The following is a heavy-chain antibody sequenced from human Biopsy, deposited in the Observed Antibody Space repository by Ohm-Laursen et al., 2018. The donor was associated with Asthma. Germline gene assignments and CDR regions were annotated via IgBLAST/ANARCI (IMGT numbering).Heavy chain of an antibody. CDR1: PGSINDYY. V-gene: IGHV4-59*01. Sequence: SQTLSLTCTVSPGSINDYYWNWIRQFPGKGLEWIGYVHSSGSTRVNPSLKSRATVSVDTSVDQVSLKLSSVSAADTAIYYCARATSTWSQSGPHFFDHWGSGTLVTVSS. CDR2: VHSSGST. D-gene: IGHD6-13*01. J-gene: IGHJ5*02. CDR3: ARATSTWSQSGPHFFDH.